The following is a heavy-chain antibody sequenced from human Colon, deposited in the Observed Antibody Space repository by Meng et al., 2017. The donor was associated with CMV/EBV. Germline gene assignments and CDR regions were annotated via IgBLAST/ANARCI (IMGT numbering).Heavy chain of an antibody. J-gene: IGHJ4*02. CDR3: ARDLTNKWFYY. CDR1: GDPISSGSHS. CDR2: MYFSGIA. V-gene: IGHV4-39*07. Sequence: QTPLLVAGPGLVKPADTLSLSCTASGDPISSGSHSWAWFRQPPGKRLEWIGSMYFSGIADYNPSLKSRVTISLHATQKQFSLRLTSVTAADSAVYFCARDLTNKWFYYWGQGTLVTVSS. D-gene: IGHD1-26*01.